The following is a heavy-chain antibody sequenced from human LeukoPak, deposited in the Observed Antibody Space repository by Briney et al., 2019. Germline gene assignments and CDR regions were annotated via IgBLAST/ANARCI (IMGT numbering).Heavy chain of an antibody. Sequence: PGGSLRLSCAASAFTFSDYYMSWIRQAPGKGLEWVSSISNSGSHTNYADSVKGRFTISRDNSKNTLYLQMNSLRAEDTAVYYCARVRSSGMDVWGQGTTVTVSS. CDR2: ISNSGSHT. CDR3: ARVRSSGMDV. CDR1: AFTFSDYY. J-gene: IGHJ6*02. D-gene: IGHD4-17*01. V-gene: IGHV3-11*06.